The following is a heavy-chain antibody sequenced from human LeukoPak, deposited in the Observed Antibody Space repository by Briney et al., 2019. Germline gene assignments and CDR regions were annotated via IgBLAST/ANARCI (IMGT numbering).Heavy chain of an antibody. Sequence: ASVKVSCKASGYTFTGYYMHWVRQAPGQGLEWMGWINPNSGGTNYAQKFQGRVTMTRDTSISTAYMELSSLRSEDTAVYYCARGPPKYDSSGYYYHGSNWFDPWGQGTLVTVSS. CDR2: INPNSGGT. J-gene: IGHJ5*02. D-gene: IGHD3-22*01. CDR3: ARGPPKYDSSGYYYHGSNWFDP. V-gene: IGHV1-2*02. CDR1: GYTFTGYY.